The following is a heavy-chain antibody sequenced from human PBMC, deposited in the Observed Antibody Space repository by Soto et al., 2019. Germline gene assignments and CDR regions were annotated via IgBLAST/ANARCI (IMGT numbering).Heavy chain of an antibody. CDR2: ISAYNGNT. CDR1: GYTFTSYG. CDR3: ARSGHYYDSSGYSGWFDP. Sequence: QVPLVQSGAEVKKPGASVKVSCKASGYTFTSYGISWVRQAPGQGLEWMGWISAYNGNTNYAQKLQGRVTMTTDTSTSTAYMELRSLRSDDTAVYYCARSGHYYDSSGYSGWFDPWGQGTLVTVSS. D-gene: IGHD3-22*01. J-gene: IGHJ5*02. V-gene: IGHV1-18*01.